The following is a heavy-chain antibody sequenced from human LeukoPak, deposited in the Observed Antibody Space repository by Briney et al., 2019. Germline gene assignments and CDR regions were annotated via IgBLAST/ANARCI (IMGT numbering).Heavy chain of an antibody. CDR2: INHSGSS. Sequence: SETLSLTCAVYGGSFSGYYWSWIRQPPGKGLEWIGEINHSGSSNYNPSLKSRVSISVDTSKNQFSLKLSSVTAADTAVYYCARGDNWRSLDYWGQGTLVTVSS. V-gene: IGHV4-34*01. CDR1: GGSFSGYY. D-gene: IGHD1-20*01. CDR3: ARGDNWRSLDY. J-gene: IGHJ4*02.